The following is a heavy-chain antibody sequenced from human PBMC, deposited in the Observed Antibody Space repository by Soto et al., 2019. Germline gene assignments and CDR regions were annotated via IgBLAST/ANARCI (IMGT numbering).Heavy chain of an antibody. V-gene: IGHV3-30*18. Sequence: QVQLVESGGGVVQPGRSLRLSCAASGFTFSSYGMHWVRQAPGKGLEWVAVISYDGSNKYYADSVKGRFTISRDNSKNTLYLQMNSLRAEDTAVYYCAKDRITGTAGGMDVWGQGTTVTVSS. CDR2: ISYDGSNK. J-gene: IGHJ6*02. CDR1: GFTFSSYG. D-gene: IGHD1-20*01. CDR3: AKDRITGTAGGMDV.